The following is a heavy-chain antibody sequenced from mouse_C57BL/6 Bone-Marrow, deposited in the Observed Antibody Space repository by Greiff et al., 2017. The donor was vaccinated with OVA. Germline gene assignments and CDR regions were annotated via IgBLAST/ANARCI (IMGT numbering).Heavy chain of an antibody. CDR2: IDPSDSET. D-gene: IGHD2-2*01. CDR3: ARSRGYPYYFDY. V-gene: IGHV1-52*01. J-gene: IGHJ2*01. CDR1: GYTFTSYW. Sequence: VQLQQPGAELVRPGSSVKLSCKASGYTFTSYWMHWVKQRPIQGLEWIGNIDPSDSETHYNQKFKDKATLTVDKSSSTAYMQLSSLTSEDSAVYDCARSRGYPYYFDYWGQGTTLTVSS.